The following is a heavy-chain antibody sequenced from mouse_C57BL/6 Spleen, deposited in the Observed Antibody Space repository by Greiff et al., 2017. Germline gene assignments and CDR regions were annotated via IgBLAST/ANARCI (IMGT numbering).Heavy chain of an antibody. J-gene: IGHJ1*03. CDR1: GFNIKDDY. CDR2: IDPENGDT. CDR3: TTKEYYGSSYGYFDV. V-gene: IGHV14-4*01. Sequence: VQLQQSGAELVRPGASVKLSCTASGFNIKDDYMHWVKQRPEQGLEWIGWIDPENGDTEYASKFPGKATITADTSSNTAYLQLSSLTSEDTAVYYCTTKEYYGSSYGYFDVWGTGTTVTVSS. D-gene: IGHD1-1*01.